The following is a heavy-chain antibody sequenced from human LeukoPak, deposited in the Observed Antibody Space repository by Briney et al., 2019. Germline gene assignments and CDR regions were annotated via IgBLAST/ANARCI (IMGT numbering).Heavy chain of an antibody. CDR3: ASRRRYFDWLPFDY. J-gene: IGHJ4*02. CDR2: VFYSGST. Sequence: SETLSLTCTVSGGSISSRSYHWGWIRQPPGKGLEWIGSVFYSGSTYYNPSLKSRVTISVDTSKNQFSLKLSSVTAADTAVYYCASRRRYFDWLPFDYWGQGTLVTVSS. CDR1: GGSISSRSYH. D-gene: IGHD3-9*01. V-gene: IGHV4-39*01.